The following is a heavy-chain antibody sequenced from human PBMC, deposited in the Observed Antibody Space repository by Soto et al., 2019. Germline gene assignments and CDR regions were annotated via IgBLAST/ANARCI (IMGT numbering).Heavy chain of an antibody. V-gene: IGHV3-74*01. CDR3: ARAWELPGTYFDY. Sequence: PGGSLRLSCAASGFTFSSYWMHWVRQAPGKGLVWVSRINSDGSSTSYADSVKGRFTISRDNAKNTLYLQMNSLRAEDTAVYYCARAWELPGTYFDYWGQGTLVTVSS. CDR2: INSDGSST. D-gene: IGHD1-26*01. J-gene: IGHJ4*02. CDR1: GFTFSSYW.